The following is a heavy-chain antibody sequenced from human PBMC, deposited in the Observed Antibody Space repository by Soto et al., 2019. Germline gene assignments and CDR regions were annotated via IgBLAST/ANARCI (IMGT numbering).Heavy chain of an antibody. J-gene: IGHJ4*02. CDR3: ARGGDGYNFGAVC. CDR2: IIPKLGSA. V-gene: IGHV1-69*01. Sequence: QVQLVQSGAEVKEPGSSVKVSCKASGGGNLRDYRTTWVRRAPGQGLEWMGGIIPKLGSANYAQNFQGRVTITADESTNTVYMELRSLRSDETAIYYSARGGDGYNFGAVCWGQGTPVTVPS. D-gene: IGHD2-21*01. CDR1: GGGNLRDYR.